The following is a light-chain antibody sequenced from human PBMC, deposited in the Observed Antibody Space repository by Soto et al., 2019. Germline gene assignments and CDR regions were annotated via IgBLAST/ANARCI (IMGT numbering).Light chain of an antibody. V-gene: IGLV2-11*01. CDR1: SSDVGGYNY. J-gene: IGLJ1*01. CDR3: CSYTVSGTFV. Sequence: QSVLTQPRSVSGSPGQSVTISCTGNSSDVGGYNYVSWYQQHPGKAPELMIYEGSKRPSGVSNRFSASKSGNTASLTISGLQAEDEGDYYCCSYTVSGTFVFGTGTKLTVL. CDR2: EGS.